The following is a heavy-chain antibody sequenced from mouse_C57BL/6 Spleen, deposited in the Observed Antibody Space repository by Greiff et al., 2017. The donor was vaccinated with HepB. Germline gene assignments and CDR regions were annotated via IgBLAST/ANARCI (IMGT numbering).Heavy chain of an antibody. V-gene: IGHV1-82*01. CDR2: IYPGDGDT. D-gene: IGHD1-1*01. J-gene: IGHJ4*01. CDR3: ARRDYYYGSKDYYAMDY. CDR1: GYAFSSSW. Sequence: QVQLQQSGPELVKPGASVKISCKASGYAFSSSWMNWVKQRPGKGLEWIGRIYPGDGDTNYNGKFKGKATLTADKSSSTAYMQLSSLTSEDSAVYFCARRDYYYGSKDYYAMDYWGQGTSVTVSS.